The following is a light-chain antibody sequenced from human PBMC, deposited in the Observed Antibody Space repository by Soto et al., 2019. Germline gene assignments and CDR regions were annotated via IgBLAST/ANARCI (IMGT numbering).Light chain of an antibody. V-gene: IGKV1-5*01. CDR3: QEYTSDSWT. CDR1: QSVGAW. CDR2: DAS. Sequence: DIQMTQSPSTLSASVGDMVPITCRASQSVGAWLAWYQQKPGKAPKFLIYDASNLESGVPSRFSGSGSGTEFTLTISSLQPDDFETYYCQEYTSDSWTFGQGTKVDIK. J-gene: IGKJ1*01.